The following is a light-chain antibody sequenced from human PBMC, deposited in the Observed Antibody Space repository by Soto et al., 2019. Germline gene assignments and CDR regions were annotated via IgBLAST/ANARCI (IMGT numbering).Light chain of an antibody. CDR1: NIGIKA. CDR3: QVWDSSHDHPV. Sequence: SYELTQPPSVSVAPGQTARITCGGNNIGIKAVHWYQQQPGQAPVLVVHDDGDRPSGIPERFSGSNSENTATLTISRVEAGDEGDYYCQVWDSSHDHPVFGGGTKLTVL. J-gene: IGLJ3*02. V-gene: IGLV3-21*02. CDR2: DDG.